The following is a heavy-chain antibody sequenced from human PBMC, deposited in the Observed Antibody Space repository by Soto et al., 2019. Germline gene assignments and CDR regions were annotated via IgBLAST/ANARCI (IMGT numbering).Heavy chain of an antibody. J-gene: IGHJ4*02. CDR1: GGSISSSSYY. V-gene: IGHV4-39*01. Sequence: PSETLSLTCTVSGGSISSSSYYWGWIRQPPGKGLEWIGSIYYSGSTYYNPSLKSRVTISVDTSKNQFSLKLSSVTAADTAVYYCARLTGATGLDYFEYWGQGTLVTVSS. D-gene: IGHD1-26*01. CDR3: ARLTGATGLDYFEY. CDR2: IYYSGST.